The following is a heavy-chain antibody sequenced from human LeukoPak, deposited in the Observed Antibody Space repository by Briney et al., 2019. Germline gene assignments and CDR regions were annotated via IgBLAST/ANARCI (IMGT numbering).Heavy chain of an antibody. V-gene: IGHV3-30*03. CDR1: GFTFSSYG. CDR2: ISYDGSNK. D-gene: IGHD6-13*01. CDR3: ARGGRQQLGAYAFDI. Sequence: GGSLRLSCAASGFTFSSYGMHWVRQTPGKGLEWVAVISYDGSNKYYADSVKGRFTISRDNSKNTLYLQMNSLRAEDTAVYYCARGGRQQLGAYAFDIWGQGTVVTVSS. J-gene: IGHJ3*02.